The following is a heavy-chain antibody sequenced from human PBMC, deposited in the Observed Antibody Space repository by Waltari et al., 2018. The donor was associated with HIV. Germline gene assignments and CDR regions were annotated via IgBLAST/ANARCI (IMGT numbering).Heavy chain of an antibody. Sequence: EVQLVQSRKEIKTPGESLKISCKGSGYKFNTNWIGWVRQIPGKGLEWMGIIKTGKSDTRYSLSSQGQVTISADTSVTTAYLHWRSLKASDTAKYYCVVGPHYFDGPEGRGRLDYFQNWGQGTLVTVSS. CDR1: GYKFNTNW. J-gene: IGHJ1*01. CDR2: IKTGKSDT. CDR3: VVGPHYFDGPEGRGRLDYFQN. D-gene: IGHD3-9*01. V-gene: IGHV5-51*01.